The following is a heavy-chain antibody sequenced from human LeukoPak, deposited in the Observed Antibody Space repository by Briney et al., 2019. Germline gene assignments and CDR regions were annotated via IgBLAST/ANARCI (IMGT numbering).Heavy chain of an antibody. CDR2: ISWDGDST. D-gene: IGHD6-19*01. J-gene: IGHJ4*02. Sequence: GGSLRLSCAASGFTFDDYAMNWVRQAPGKGLEWVSLISWDGDSTYYADSVKGRFTISRDNSKTSLYLQMNSLRAEDTALYYCAKSSSAWSELEYWGQGTLVTVSS. V-gene: IGHV3-43D*03. CDR3: AKSSSAWSELEY. CDR1: GFTFDDYA.